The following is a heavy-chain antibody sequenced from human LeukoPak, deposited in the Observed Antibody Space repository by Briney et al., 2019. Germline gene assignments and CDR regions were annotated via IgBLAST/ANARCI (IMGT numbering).Heavy chain of an antibody. CDR2: IWYDGSNK. Sequence: GRSLRLSCAASGFTFSSYGMPWVRQAPSKGLEWVAVIWYDGSNKYYADSVKGRFTISRDNSKNTLYLQMNSLRAEDTAVYYCAREDQYCTNGVCSNYGMDVWGQGTTVTVSS. CDR1: GFTFSSYG. CDR3: AREDQYCTNGVCSNYGMDV. D-gene: IGHD2-8*01. V-gene: IGHV3-33*01. J-gene: IGHJ6*02.